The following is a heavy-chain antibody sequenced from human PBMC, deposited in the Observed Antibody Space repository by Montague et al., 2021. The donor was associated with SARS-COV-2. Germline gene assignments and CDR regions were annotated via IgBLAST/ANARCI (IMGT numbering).Heavy chain of an antibody. CDR2: IYWSDGK. J-gene: IGHJ5*02. D-gene: IGHD5-12*01. Sequence: PALVKPTQTLTLICSFSGFSLDTRGAAVAWIRQPPGKALEWVGSIYWSDGKHYNSSLKSRLSMSKDTSKNQVVLIMTDVDPADTATYFCAHREEDNNGCSWIDPWGQGTLVTVSS. CDR3: AHREEDNNGCSWIDP. V-gene: IGHV2-5*01. CDR1: GFSLDTRGAA.